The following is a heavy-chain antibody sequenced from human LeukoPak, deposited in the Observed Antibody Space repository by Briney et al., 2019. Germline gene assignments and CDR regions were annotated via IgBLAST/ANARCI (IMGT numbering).Heavy chain of an antibody. V-gene: IGHV1-69*13. CDR2: IIPIFGTA. D-gene: IGHD4-23*01. Sequence: ASVKVSCKASGGTFSSYAISWVRQAPGQGLEWIGGIIPIFGTAIYAQKFQGRVTITADESTSTAYMELSSLRSEDTAVYYCARDPDGGNSNAFDIWGQGTMVTVSS. CDR3: ARDPDGGNSNAFDI. CDR1: GGTFSSYA. J-gene: IGHJ3*02.